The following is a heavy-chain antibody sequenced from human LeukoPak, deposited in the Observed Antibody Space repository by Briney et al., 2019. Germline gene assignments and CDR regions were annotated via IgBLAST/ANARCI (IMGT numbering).Heavy chain of an antibody. D-gene: IGHD3-22*01. CDR2: IYYSGST. CDR3: AREGCYYDSSGNRHFFDY. CDR1: GGSISSSSYY. Sequence: SETLSLTCTVSGGSISSSSYYWGWIRQPPGKGLEWIGSIYYSGSTYYNPSLKSRVTISVDTSKNQFSLKLSTVTAADTAVYYCAREGCYYDSSGNRHFFDYWGQGTLVTVSS. J-gene: IGHJ4*02. V-gene: IGHV4-39*07.